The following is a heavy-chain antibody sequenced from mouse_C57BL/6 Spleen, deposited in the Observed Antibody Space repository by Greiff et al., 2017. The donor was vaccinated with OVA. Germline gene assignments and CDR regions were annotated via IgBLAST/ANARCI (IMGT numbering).Heavy chain of an antibody. CDR1: GYSITSGYY. CDR3: ARDLGAGTFDY. D-gene: IGHD4-1*01. Sequence: ESGPGFVKPSQSLSLTCSVTGYSITSGYYWNWIRQFPGNKLEWMGYISYDGSNNYNPSLKNRISITRDTSKNQFFLKLNSVTTEDTATYYCARDLGAGTFDYWGKGTTLTVSS. CDR2: ISYDGSN. J-gene: IGHJ2*01. V-gene: IGHV3-6*01.